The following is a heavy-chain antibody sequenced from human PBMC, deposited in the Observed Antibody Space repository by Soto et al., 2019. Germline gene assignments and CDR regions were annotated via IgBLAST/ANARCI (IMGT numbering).Heavy chain of an antibody. V-gene: IGHV3-74*01. D-gene: IGHD2-15*01. CDR2: IDSDGSRI. CDR3: VRTSLVVAVATREDF. J-gene: IGHJ4*02. Sequence: GGSLRLSCAASGFTFSNYWMHWVRQAPGKGLVWVSRIDSDGSRITYAEFVKGRFTISRDNAKNTVYLHMNSLTAEDTSVYYCVRTSLVVAVATREDFWGQGTLVTVSS. CDR1: GFTFSNYW.